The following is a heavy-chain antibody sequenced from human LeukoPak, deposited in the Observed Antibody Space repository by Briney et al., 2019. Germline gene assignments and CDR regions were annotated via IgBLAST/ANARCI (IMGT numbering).Heavy chain of an antibody. V-gene: IGHV1-18*01. CDR2: ISAYNGNT. CDR1: GYTFTSYG. CDR3: ARAEWLGYYYYYMDV. D-gene: IGHD5-12*01. Sequence: ASVKVSCKASGYTFTSYGISWVRQAPGQGLEWMGWISAYNGNTNYAQKLQGRVTMTTDTSTSTAYMELRSLRSDDTAVYYCARAEWLGYYYYYMDVWGKGTTVTVSS. J-gene: IGHJ6*03.